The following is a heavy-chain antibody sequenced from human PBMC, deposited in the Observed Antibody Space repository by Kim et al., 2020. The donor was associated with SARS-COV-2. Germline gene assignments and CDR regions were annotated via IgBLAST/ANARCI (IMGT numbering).Heavy chain of an antibody. V-gene: IGHV4-34*01. J-gene: IGHJ2*01. Sequence: SETLSLTCDVYDGSSGGTFWSWIRQSGNYWSWLRQSPEKGLEWIGEFHYSGSTNYNPSLKSRVTIFVDKSTDLFSLNLTSVTAADAAVYYCARGPITGYSSGSYNYWYFDLWGRGTLVSVSS. CDR2: FHYSGST. D-gene: IGHD4-4*01. CDR1: DGSSGGTFWSWIRQSGNY. CDR3: ARGPITGYSSGSYNYWYFDL.